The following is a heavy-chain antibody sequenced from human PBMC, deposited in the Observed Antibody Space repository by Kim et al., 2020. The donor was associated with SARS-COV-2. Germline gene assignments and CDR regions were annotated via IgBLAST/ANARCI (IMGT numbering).Heavy chain of an antibody. Sequence: GGSLRLSCAASGFTFSSYSMNCVRQAPGKGLEWVSSISSSSSYIYYADSVKGRFTISRDNAKNSLYLQMNSLRAEDTAVYYCARDPSLGYYYDSSGSTLGFDPWGQGTLVTVSS. CDR2: ISSSSSYI. V-gene: IGHV3-21*01. CDR3: ARDPSLGYYYDSSGSTLGFDP. J-gene: IGHJ5*02. D-gene: IGHD3-22*01. CDR1: GFTFSSYS.